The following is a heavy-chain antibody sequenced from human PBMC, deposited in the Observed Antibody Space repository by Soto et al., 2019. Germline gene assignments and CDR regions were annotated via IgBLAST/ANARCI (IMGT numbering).Heavy chain of an antibody. CDR2: IYWDDDK. D-gene: IGHD1-26*01. CDR3: ARNHYLTNCFDP. CDR1: GFSLSSSGVG. J-gene: IGHJ5*02. Sequence: QITLKESGPPLVKPTQTLTLTCTFSGFSLSSSGVGVGWIRHPPGKALEWLALIYWDDDKRYRASLKSRLTITKDTSKNQVVPTMTNMDPVDTGTYYCARNHYLTNCFDPWGQGTLVTVSS. V-gene: IGHV2-5*02.